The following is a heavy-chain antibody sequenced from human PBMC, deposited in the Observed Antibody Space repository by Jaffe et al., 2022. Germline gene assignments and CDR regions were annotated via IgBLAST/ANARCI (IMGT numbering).Heavy chain of an antibody. D-gene: IGHD3-22*01. V-gene: IGHV3-48*03. Sequence: EVQLVESGGGLVQPGGSLRLSCAASGFTFSSYEMNWVRQAPGKGLEWVSYISSSGSTIYYADSVKGRFTISRDNAKNSLYLQMNSLRAEDTAVYYCARTNRYYYDSSGYYLNWFDPWGQGTLVTVSS. CDR1: GFTFSSYE. CDR2: ISSSGSTI. J-gene: IGHJ5*02. CDR3: ARTNRYYYDSSGYYLNWFDP.